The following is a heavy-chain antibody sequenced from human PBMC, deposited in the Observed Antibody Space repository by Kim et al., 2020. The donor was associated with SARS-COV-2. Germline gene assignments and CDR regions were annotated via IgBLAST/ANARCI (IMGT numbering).Heavy chain of an antibody. V-gene: IGHV1-46*01. CDR1: GYTFTSYY. J-gene: IGHJ5*02. CDR2: INPSGGST. Sequence: ASVKVSCKASGYTFTSYYMHWVRQVPGQGLECIGIINPSGGSTSYAQKFQGRVTMTRDTSTSTVHMELSSLRPQDTAVFYCARDKGIGYSSRLGWFDPWG. CDR3: ARDKGIGYSSRLGWFDP. D-gene: IGHD6-13*01.